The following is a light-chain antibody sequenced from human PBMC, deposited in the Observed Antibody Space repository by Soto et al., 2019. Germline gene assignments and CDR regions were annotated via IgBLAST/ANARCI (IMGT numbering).Light chain of an antibody. CDR2: GAS. CDR3: HQYGTSARN. J-gene: IGKJ2*01. CDR1: QSVGGSY. Sequence: EIVLTQSPGTLSLSPGERATLSCRASQSVGGSYLAWYQKKHGQAPRLLIYGASSRATGIPDRFSGSGSGTDFTLTISRLEPAGFAVYYCHQYGTSARNFGQGTKLEIK. V-gene: IGKV3-20*01.